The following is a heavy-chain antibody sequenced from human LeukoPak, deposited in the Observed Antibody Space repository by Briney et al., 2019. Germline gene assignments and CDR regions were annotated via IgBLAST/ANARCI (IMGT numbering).Heavy chain of an antibody. V-gene: IGHV3-7*01. Sequence: PGGSLRLSCAASGFTFSNYWMTWVRQAPGKGLERVANIKHDGSEDYYLDSVKGRFTISRDNAKNSLYLQMNSLRAEDTAVYYCAELGITMIGGVWGKGTTVTISS. CDR1: GFTFSNYW. J-gene: IGHJ6*04. CDR2: IKHDGSED. CDR3: AELGITMIGGV. D-gene: IGHD3-10*02.